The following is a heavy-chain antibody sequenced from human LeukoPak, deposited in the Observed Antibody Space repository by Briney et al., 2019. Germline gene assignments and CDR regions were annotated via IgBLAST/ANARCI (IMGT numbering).Heavy chain of an antibody. CDR2: INPNTGAT. CDR1: GYIFTGYY. J-gene: IGHJ4*02. D-gene: IGHD4-11*01. Sequence: ASVRVSCKASGYIFTGYYIHWVRQAPGQGLAWMGCINPNTGATMSAQKFQGRITMRRDTSIITTYMDLASLRTDDSAIYYCTRGPSTTVTNRNYFDYWGQGTLVSVSS. V-gene: IGHV1-2*02. CDR3: TRGPSTTVTNRNYFDY.